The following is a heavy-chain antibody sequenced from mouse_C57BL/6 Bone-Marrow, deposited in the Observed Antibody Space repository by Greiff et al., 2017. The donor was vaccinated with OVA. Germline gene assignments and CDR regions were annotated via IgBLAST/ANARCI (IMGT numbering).Heavy chain of an antibody. D-gene: IGHD1-1*01. CDR1: GYTFTSYW. CDR3: ARPYYYGSSYDYARDY. CDR2: INPSSGYT. V-gene: IGHV1-7*01. Sequence: VQLQQSGAELAKPGASVKLSCKASGYTFTSYWMHWVKQRPGQGLEWIGYINPSSGYTKYNQKLKDKATLTADKSSSTAYMQLSSLTYDDSAVSYCARPYYYGSSYDYARDYWGQGTSVTVSS. J-gene: IGHJ4*01.